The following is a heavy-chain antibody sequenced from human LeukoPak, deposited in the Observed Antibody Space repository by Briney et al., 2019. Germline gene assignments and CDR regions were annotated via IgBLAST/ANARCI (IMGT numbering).Heavy chain of an antibody. CDR3: ANHRCSSTNCYSRDAFDI. J-gene: IGHJ3*02. Sequence: GGSLRLSCAASGFTFSVYAMHWVRQAPGKGLEWVAVISSDGSNKFYADSVKGRFTISRDNSKNTLYLQMNSLRAEDTAVYYCANHRCSSTNCYSRDAFDIWGQGTMVTVSS. D-gene: IGHD2-2*02. CDR1: GFTFSVYA. CDR2: ISSDGSNK. V-gene: IGHV3-30*04.